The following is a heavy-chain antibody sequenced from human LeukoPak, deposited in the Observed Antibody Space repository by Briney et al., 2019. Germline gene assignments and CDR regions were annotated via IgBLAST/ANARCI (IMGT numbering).Heavy chain of an antibody. V-gene: IGHV3-13*01. D-gene: IGHD2-2*01. CDR2: IDTAGNA. J-gene: IGHJ6*03. CDR1: EFTFSSYD. CDR3: ARGQRFLGSMHPQVVPAALVAGAYYMDV. Sequence: GGSLRLSCAASEFTFSSYDMHWVRQATGKGLEWVSTIDTAGNAWYPDSVKGRFTISRENAKNSLNLQMNSLRVGDTAVYYCARGQRFLGSMHPQVVPAALVAGAYYMDVWGKGTTVTVSS.